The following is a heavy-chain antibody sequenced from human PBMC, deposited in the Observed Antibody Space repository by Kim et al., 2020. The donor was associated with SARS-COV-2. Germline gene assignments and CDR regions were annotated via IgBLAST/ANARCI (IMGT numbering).Heavy chain of an antibody. V-gene: IGHV3-30*18. Sequence: GGSLRLSCAASGFTFSSYGMHWVRQAPGKGLEWVAVISYDGSNKYYADSVKGRFTISRDNSKTTQYLQMNSLRAEDTAVYYCAKEGGLDYYDSSGYCMDVWGQGTTVTVSS. CDR3: AKEGGLDYYDSSGYCMDV. CDR1: GFTFSSYG. J-gene: IGHJ6*02. D-gene: IGHD3-22*01. CDR2: ISYDGSNK.